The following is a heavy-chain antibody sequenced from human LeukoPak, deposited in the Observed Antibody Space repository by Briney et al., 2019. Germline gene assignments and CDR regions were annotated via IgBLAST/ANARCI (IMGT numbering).Heavy chain of an antibody. D-gene: IGHD4-11*01. Sequence: ASVKVSCKASGYTFTSYDINWARQATGQGLEWMGWMNPNSGNTGYAQKFQGRVTITRNTSISTAYMELSSLRSEDTAVYYCASPGGYSNYYFDYWGQGTLVTVSS. CDR1: GYTFTSYD. V-gene: IGHV1-8*03. J-gene: IGHJ4*02. CDR2: MNPNSGNT. CDR3: ASPGGYSNYYFDY.